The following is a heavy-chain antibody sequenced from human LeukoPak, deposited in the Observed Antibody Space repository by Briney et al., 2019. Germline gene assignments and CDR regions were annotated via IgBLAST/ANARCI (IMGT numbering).Heavy chain of an antibody. CDR2: IYISGNT. Sequence: SQTLSLTCTVSGGSISTGSYCWSWIRQPAGKGLEWIGHIYISGNTNYNPSLKSRVTISVDTSKNQFSLKLTSVTAADTAVYYCARVYYSSSYDYWYFDLWGRGTLVTVSS. CDR3: ARVYYSSSYDYWYFDL. D-gene: IGHD6-13*01. CDR1: GGSISTGSYC. V-gene: IGHV4-61*09. J-gene: IGHJ2*01.